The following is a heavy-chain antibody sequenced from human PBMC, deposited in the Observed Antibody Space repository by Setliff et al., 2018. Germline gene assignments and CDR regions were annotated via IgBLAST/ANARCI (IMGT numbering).Heavy chain of an antibody. CDR1: GYSFTNTW. Sequence: PGESLKISCKGSGYSFTNTWIGWVRQMPGKGLEWVGIIYLGDSDVRYSPSFQGQVTISADKSINTAYLQWSSLKASDTAIYYCARLGGWLTSPETPGAFDIWGQGTMVTVSS. CDR2: IYLGDSDV. V-gene: IGHV5-51*01. J-gene: IGHJ3*02. D-gene: IGHD3-16*01. CDR3: ARLGGWLTSPETPGAFDI.